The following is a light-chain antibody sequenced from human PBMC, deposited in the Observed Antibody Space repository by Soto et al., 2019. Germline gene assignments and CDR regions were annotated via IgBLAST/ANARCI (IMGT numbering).Light chain of an antibody. CDR3: QQYGSSPGT. Sequence: EIVLTQSPGTLSLSPGERATLSCRASQIVTSRYLAWYQQKPGQATRLLFFGASVRDRGVTDRFGGSGSGKDFTLTISRLDAEDSAVYYYQQYGSSPGTFGQGTKVEIK. J-gene: IGKJ1*01. V-gene: IGKV3-20*01. CDR2: GAS. CDR1: QIVTSRY.